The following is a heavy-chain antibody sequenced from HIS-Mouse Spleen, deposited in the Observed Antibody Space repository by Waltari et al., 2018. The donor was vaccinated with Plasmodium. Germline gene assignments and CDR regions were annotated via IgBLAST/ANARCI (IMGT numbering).Heavy chain of an antibody. Sequence: EVQLVESGGGLVQPGGSLRVSCAASGFTFSSYDTHWVRQATGKGLEWVSAIGTAGDTYYPGSVKGRFTISRENAKNSLYLQMNSLRAGDTAVYYCARGRWNHAFDIWGQGTMVTVSS. D-gene: IGHD1-1*01. V-gene: IGHV3-13*01. CDR3: ARGRWNHAFDI. J-gene: IGHJ3*02. CDR2: IGTAGDT. CDR1: GFTFSSYD.